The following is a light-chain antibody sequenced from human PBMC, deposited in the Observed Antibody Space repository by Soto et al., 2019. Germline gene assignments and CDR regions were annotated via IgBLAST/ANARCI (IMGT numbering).Light chain of an antibody. V-gene: IGKV3-15*01. CDR3: QQYNSWPSLT. Sequence: EIVMTQSPATLSVSPGERATLSCRASQSVSSNLAWYQQKPGQAPRLLIYRASARPTGVPARFSGSGSETEFTLTINSLQSEDFAVYFCQQYNSWPSLTFGGGTKVEIK. CDR1: QSVSSN. CDR2: RAS. J-gene: IGKJ4*01.